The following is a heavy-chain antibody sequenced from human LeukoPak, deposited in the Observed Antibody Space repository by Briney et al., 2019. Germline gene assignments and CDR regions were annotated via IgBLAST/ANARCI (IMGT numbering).Heavy chain of an antibody. D-gene: IGHD1-26*01. CDR3: ASGIRAFDN. Sequence: GGSLRLSCAASGFTFSNYTMHWVRQAPGRGLEWVAVISYDGSKKYYGDSVKGRCTISRDNSKNTLYLQMNSLRGEDTAVYYCASGIRAFDNWGQGTLVTVSA. J-gene: IGHJ4*02. CDR1: GFTFSNYT. CDR2: ISYDGSKK. V-gene: IGHV3-30*14.